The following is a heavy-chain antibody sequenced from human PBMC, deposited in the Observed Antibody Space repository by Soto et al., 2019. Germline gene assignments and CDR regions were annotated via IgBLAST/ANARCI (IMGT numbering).Heavy chain of an antibody. CDR2: IYYSGST. V-gene: IGHV4-59*01. CDR3: ASHDLWSGDSNGGYYYYGMDV. Sequence: PSETLSLTCTVSGGSISSYYWSWIRQPPGKGLEWIGYIYYSGSTNYNPSLKSRVTISVDTSKNQFSLKLSSVTAADTAVYYCASHDLWSGDSNGGYYYYGMDVWGQGTTVTVSS. CDR1: GGSISSYY. D-gene: IGHD3-3*01. J-gene: IGHJ6*02.